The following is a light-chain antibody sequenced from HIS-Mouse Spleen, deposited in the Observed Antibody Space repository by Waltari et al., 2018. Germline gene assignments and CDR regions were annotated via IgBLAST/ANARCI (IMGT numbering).Light chain of an antibody. V-gene: IGKV3-11*01. CDR1: QSVSSY. CDR2: DAY. J-gene: IGKJ4*01. CDR3: QQRSNWPLT. Sequence: EIVLTQSPATLSLSPWERATLSCRASQSVSSYLAWYKQKPGQAPRRLIYDAYKRATGIPARFSGSGSGTDFTLTISSREPEDFAVYYCQQRSNWPLTFGGGTKVEIK.